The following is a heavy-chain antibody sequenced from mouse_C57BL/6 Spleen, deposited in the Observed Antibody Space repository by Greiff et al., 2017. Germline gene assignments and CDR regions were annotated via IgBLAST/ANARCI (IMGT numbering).Heavy chain of an antibody. CDR2: IDPENGDT. CDR3: TTRDYYGGSHWYFDV. CDR1: GFNIKDDY. J-gene: IGHJ1*03. D-gene: IGHD1-1*01. V-gene: IGHV14-4*01. Sequence: VQLQQSGAELVRPGASVKLSCTASGFNIKDDYMHWVKQRPEQGLEWIGWIDPENGDTEYASKFQGKATITADTSSNTAYLQLSSLTSEDTAVYYCTTRDYYGGSHWYFDVWGTGTTVTVSS.